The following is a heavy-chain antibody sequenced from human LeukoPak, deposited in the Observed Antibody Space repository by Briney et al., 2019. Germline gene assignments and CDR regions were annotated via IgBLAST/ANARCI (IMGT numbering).Heavy chain of an antibody. V-gene: IGHV1-2*04. CDR1: GYTFTGYF. Sequence: ASVKVSCKASGYTFTGYFIQWVRQAPGQGLEWMGWINPNNGGTNYAQKFQGWVTMTRDTSISTAYLQWSSLETSDTAMYYCATSLVQRGAEGSYDIWGQGTMVTVSS. D-gene: IGHD6-25*01. CDR3: ATSLVQRGAEGSYDI. J-gene: IGHJ3*02. CDR2: INPNNGGT.